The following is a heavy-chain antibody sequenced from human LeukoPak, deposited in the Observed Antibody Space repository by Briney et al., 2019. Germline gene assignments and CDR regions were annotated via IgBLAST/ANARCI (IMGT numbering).Heavy chain of an antibody. V-gene: IGHV3-48*04. CDR2: ISSSSSTI. D-gene: IGHD5-12*01. J-gene: IGHJ4*02. Sequence: GGSLRLSCAASGFTFSSYSMNWVRQAPGKGLEWVSYISSSSSTIYYADSVKGRFTISRDNAKNSLYLQMNSLRAEDTAVYYCARDDSGYGCDYWGQGTLVTVSS. CDR3: ARDDSGYGCDY. CDR1: GFTFSSYS.